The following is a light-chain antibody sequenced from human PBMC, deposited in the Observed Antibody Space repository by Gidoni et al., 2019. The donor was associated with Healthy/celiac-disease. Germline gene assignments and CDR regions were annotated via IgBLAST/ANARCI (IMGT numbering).Light chain of an antibody. CDR1: QSVSSY. Sequence: EIVSTQSPATLSLSPGERATLPCRASQSVSSYVAWYQQKPGQAPRLLSDDASNRATGIPARFSGSGSGTDFTLTISSLEPEEFAVYYCQQRSNWPGTFGPGTKVDIK. CDR3: QQRSNWPGT. J-gene: IGKJ3*01. CDR2: DAS. V-gene: IGKV3-11*01.